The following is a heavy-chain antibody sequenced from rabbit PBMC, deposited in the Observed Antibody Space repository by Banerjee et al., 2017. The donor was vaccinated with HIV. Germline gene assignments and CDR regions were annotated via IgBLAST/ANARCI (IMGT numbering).Heavy chain of an antibody. CDR2: IYTSTGGS. Sequence: QSLEESGGDLVKPGASLTLTCKASGFSFSSSYYMCWVRQAPGKGLEWIACIYTSTGGSYYASWAKGRFTISKTSSTTVTLQMTSLTAEDTATYFCARGGAYGGYHDLWGPGTLVTVS. CDR3: ARGGAYGGYHDL. D-gene: IGHD2-1*01. J-gene: IGHJ4*01. V-gene: IGHV1S40*01. CDR1: GFSFSSSYY.